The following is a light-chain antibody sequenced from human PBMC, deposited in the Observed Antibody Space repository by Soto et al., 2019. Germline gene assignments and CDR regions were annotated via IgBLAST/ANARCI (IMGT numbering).Light chain of an antibody. Sequence: EVVLTQSPGTLSLSPGERATLSCRASESVSSSFLTWYQQKPGQAPSLLIYRTSNRVTGIPDRFSGSGSGTDFTLPISRLEPEDFAVYFCQHYGNSLWTFGQGTKLEIK. CDR2: RTS. V-gene: IGKV3-20*01. CDR3: QHYGNSLWT. J-gene: IGKJ1*01. CDR1: ESVSSSF.